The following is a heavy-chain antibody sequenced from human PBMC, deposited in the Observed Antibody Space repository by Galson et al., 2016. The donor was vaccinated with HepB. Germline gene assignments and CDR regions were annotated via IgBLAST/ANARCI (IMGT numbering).Heavy chain of an antibody. Sequence: SLRLSCAASGFTFSSYAMSCVRQAPGKGLEWVSTITGSGGSTYYTDSVRGRFTISRDNSKNTVYLQMNSLRAEDTAVYYCVKNGGSSSFYYMDVWGEGTTVTVSS. CDR3: VKNGGSSSFYYMDV. D-gene: IGHD6-6*01. CDR2: ITGSGGST. V-gene: IGHV3-23*01. CDR1: GFTFSSYA. J-gene: IGHJ6*03.